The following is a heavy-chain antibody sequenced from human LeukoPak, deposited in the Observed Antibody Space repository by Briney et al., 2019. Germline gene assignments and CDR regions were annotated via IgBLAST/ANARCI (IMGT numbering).Heavy chain of an antibody. D-gene: IGHD4-11*01. CDR2: INPNSGGT. CDR1: GYIFSDYY. Sequence: GSMKVSCKASGYIFSDYYIHWVRQAPGQGLEWMGWINPNSGGTNHAEKFQGRVTMTRGTSISTAYMELIRLNSDDTAVYYCARALSNLRLYYFDSWGQGTLVTVSS. J-gene: IGHJ4*02. CDR3: ARALSNLRLYYFDS. V-gene: IGHV1-2*02.